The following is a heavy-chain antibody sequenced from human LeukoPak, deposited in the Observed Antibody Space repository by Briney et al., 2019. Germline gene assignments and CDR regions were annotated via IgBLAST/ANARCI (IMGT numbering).Heavy chain of an antibody. J-gene: IGHJ6*02. Sequence: GGSLRLSCAASGFTFSSYSMNWVRQAPGKGLEWVSYISSSSRTIYYADSVKGRFTISRDNAKNSLYLQMNSLRDEDTAVYYCAREPGGPSGPQGYGMDVWGQGTTVTVSS. CDR1: GFTFSSYS. V-gene: IGHV3-48*02. CDR2: ISSSSRTI. D-gene: IGHD3-16*01. CDR3: AREPGGPSGPQGYGMDV.